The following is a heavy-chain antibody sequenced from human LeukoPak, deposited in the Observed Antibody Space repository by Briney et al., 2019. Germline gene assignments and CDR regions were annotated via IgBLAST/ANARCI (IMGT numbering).Heavy chain of an antibody. Sequence: PSETLSLTCTVSGGSISSYYWSWIRQPAGKGLEWIGRIYTSGSTNYNPSLKSRVTMSVDTSKNQFSLKLSSVTAADTAVYYCAREGGYSYLYRANYYYYYMDVWGKGTTVTVSS. CDR2: IYTSGST. V-gene: IGHV4-4*07. CDR1: GGSISSYY. J-gene: IGHJ6*03. D-gene: IGHD5-18*01. CDR3: AREGGYSYLYRANYYYYYMDV.